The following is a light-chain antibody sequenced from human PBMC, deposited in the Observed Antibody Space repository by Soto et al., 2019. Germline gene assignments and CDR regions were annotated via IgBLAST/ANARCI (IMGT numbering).Light chain of an antibody. V-gene: IGLV2-14*01. J-gene: IGLJ2*01. CDR2: EVS. CDR1: SSDVGTYNY. CDR3: SSYTVINSVV. Sequence: QSVLTQPASVSGSPRQSITISCTGTSSDVGTYNYVSWYQQYPGNAPKLMIYEVSNRPSGVSNRFSGSKSGNTASLTISGLQAEDEADYYCSSYTVINSVVFGGGTKLTVL.